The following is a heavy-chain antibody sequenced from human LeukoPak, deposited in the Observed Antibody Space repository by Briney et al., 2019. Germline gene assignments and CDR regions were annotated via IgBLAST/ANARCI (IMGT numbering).Heavy chain of an antibody. D-gene: IGHD6-19*01. CDR2: ISGSGGST. J-gene: IGHJ4*02. V-gene: IGHV3-23*01. CDR1: GFTFSSYA. CDR3: AKDLAKSEWLVPADTDY. Sequence: PGGSLRLSCAASGFTFSSYAMSWVRQAPGKGLEWVSAISGSGGSTYYADSVKGRFTISRDNSKNTLYLQMNSLRAEDTAVYYCAKDLAKSEWLVPADTDYWGQETLVTVSS.